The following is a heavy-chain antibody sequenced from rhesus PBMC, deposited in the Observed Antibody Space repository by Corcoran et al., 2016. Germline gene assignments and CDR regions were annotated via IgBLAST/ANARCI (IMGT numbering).Heavy chain of an antibody. CDR2: IYGGSGST. CDR1: GGSISAYYS. V-gene: IGHV4-73*01. D-gene: IGHD5-36*02. CDR3: ARRLATVTLSYFDY. Sequence: QVKLQHWGEGLVKPSETLSLTCAVYGGSISAYYSCSCLRQPLGQGLEWFGYIYGGSGSTSYNPSLKSRVTISTDTSKNQFSLKLSSVTAADTAVYYCARRLATVTLSYFDYWGQGVLVTVSS. J-gene: IGHJ4*01.